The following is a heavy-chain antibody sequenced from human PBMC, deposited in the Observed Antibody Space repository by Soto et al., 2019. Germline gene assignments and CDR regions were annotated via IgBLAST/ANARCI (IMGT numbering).Heavy chain of an antibody. Sequence: SGPTLVNPTEALTLACTFSGFSLTSPGMCVSWIRQPPGKALEWLALIERDDDDKYYSTSLKTRLTISKDTRKNQVVLTMANMDPADTGTYYCARSIRGPRRFNGMDVWGQGTTVTVSS. V-gene: IGHV2-70*13. CDR1: GFSLTSPGMC. CDR3: ARSIRGPRRFNGMDV. J-gene: IGHJ6*02. D-gene: IGHD1-20*01. CDR2: IERDDDDK.